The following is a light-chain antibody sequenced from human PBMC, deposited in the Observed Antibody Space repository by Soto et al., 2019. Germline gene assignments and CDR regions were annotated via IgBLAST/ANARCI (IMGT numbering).Light chain of an antibody. J-gene: IGKJ4*01. CDR2: GAS. CDR3: QQYIDSPLT. Sequence: EIVLTQSPGTLSLSPGERATLSCRASQTVRTNYLAWFQHKPGQAPRLLIYGASSRATGIPDRFSGSGSGTDFTLTINRREPEDFAVYFWQQYIDSPLTFGGGTKVEIK. CDR1: QTVRTNY. V-gene: IGKV3-20*01.